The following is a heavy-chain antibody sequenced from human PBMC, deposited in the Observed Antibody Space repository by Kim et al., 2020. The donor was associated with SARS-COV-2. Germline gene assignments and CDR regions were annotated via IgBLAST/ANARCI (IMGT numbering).Heavy chain of an antibody. CDR1: GGSISSSSYY. CDR2: IYYSGST. Sequence: SETLSLTCTVSGGSISSSSYYWGWLRQPPGKGLDWIGSIYYSGSTYYNPSLKIRVTISVDTSKNQFSLKLSSVTAADTAVYYCARQVPSSWYGPFDYWGQGTLVTVSS. D-gene: IGHD6-13*01. J-gene: IGHJ4*02. V-gene: IGHV4-39*01. CDR3: ARQVPSSWYGPFDY.